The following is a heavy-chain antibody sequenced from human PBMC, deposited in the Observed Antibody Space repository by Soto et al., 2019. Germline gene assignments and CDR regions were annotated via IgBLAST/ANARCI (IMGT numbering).Heavy chain of an antibody. CDR2: TGTSRKYT. CDR3: VRDRDWAFDI. CDR1: GYALLDYS. V-gene: IGHV3-48*02. Sequence: GVSLSLSFGSSGYALLDYSMNWVRQAPGKGLEWVSYTGTSRKYTFYADSVRGRFTISRDDARNSVYLQLNSLRDEDTAVYYCVRDRDWAFDIWGQGTRVTVS. J-gene: IGHJ3*02. D-gene: IGHD3-9*01.